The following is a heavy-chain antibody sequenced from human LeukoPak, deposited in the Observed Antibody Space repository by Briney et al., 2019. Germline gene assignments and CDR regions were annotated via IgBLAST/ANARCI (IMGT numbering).Heavy chain of an antibody. CDR2: ISGSGRST. CDR1: GFTVSSNY. D-gene: IGHD6-19*01. J-gene: IGHJ4*02. Sequence: PGGSLRLSCAASGFTVSSNYMSWVRQAPGKGLEWVSAISGSGRSTYYADSVKGRFTISRDNSKNTLYLQMNSLRAEDTALYYCAKDRGSVAATGRFDYWGQGTLVTVSS. V-gene: IGHV3-23*01. CDR3: AKDRGSVAATGRFDY.